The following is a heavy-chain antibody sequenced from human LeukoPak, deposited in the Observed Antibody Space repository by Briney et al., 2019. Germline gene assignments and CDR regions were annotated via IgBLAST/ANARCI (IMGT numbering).Heavy chain of an antibody. CDR3: AREMWELPSDYYYDY. J-gene: IGHJ4*02. Sequence: ASVKVSCKASGYTFTGHYLNWLRQAPGQGLEWMGRINPNSGDTKYADKFQGRVIMTRDTSTSTAYMELNGLTSDDTASYYCAREMWELPSDYYYDYWGQGSLVTVSS. D-gene: IGHD1-26*01. CDR2: INPNSGDT. V-gene: IGHV1-2*06. CDR1: GYTFTGHY.